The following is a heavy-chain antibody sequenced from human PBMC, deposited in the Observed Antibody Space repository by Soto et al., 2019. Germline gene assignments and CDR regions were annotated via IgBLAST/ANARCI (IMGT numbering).Heavy chain of an antibody. Sequence: QIQLVQSGAEVKKPGASVKVSCKASGFSFTSYVITWVRQAPGQGPEWLGWITAENGNTNYAQKFQGRATLTTDRATNTAYLELRGLRSDDTARYSCARLVHQWLTTPGFDIRGQGTGVTVSS. D-gene: IGHD6-19*01. V-gene: IGHV1-18*04. J-gene: IGHJ4*02. CDR1: GFSFTSYV. CDR3: ARLVHQWLTTPGFDI. CDR2: ITAENGNT.